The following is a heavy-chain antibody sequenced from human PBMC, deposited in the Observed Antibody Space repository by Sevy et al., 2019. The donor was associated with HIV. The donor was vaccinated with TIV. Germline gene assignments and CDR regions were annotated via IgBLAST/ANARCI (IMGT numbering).Heavy chain of an antibody. V-gene: IGHV3-74*01. CDR2: IDPDGSRT. CDR3: AKDFDWPSGY. J-gene: IGHJ4*02. Sequence: GGCLRLSCEASGFTFSSYWMHWVRQVPGKGLVWLSRIDPDGSRTSYVDSVKGRFTISRDNAKNTLYLQMNSLRGEDTAVYYCAKDFDWPSGYWGQGTLVTVSS. D-gene: IGHD3-9*01. CDR1: GFTFSSYW.